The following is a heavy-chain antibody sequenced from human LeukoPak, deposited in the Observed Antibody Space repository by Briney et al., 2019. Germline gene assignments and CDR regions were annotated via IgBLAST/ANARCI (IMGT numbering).Heavy chain of an antibody. D-gene: IGHD6-13*01. Sequence: GGSLRLSCAASGFTFRNYAMAWVRQTPGQGLEWVSAISDYGGSTYYADSVRGRFTISRDNSKNTLYLQMNDLRAEDTAVYYCAKTGYSNTWYNWFDPWGQGTLVTVSS. CDR1: GFTFRNYA. V-gene: IGHV3-23*01. J-gene: IGHJ5*02. CDR3: AKTGYSNTWYNWFDP. CDR2: ISDYGGST.